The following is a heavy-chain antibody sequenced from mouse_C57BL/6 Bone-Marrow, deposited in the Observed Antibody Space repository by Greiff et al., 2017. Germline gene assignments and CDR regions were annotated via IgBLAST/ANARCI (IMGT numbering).Heavy chain of an antibody. D-gene: IGHD1-1*01. CDR2: IDPNSGGT. J-gene: IGHJ2*01. V-gene: IGHV1-72*01. Sequence: QVQLQQPGAELVKPGASVKLSCKASGYTFTSYWMPWVKQRPGRGLEWIGRIDPNSGGTKYTEKFKSKATLTVDKPSSTAYLQLSSLTSEDTAVYYCARETTTVVADFDYWGQGTTLTVSS. CDR3: ARETTTVVADFDY. CDR1: GYTFTSYW.